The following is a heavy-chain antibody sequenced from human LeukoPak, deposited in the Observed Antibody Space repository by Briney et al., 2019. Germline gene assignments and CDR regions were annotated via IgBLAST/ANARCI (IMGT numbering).Heavy chain of an antibody. D-gene: IGHD6-13*01. Sequence: PSETLSLTCTVSGGSISNYWWSWIRQPPGKGLEWIGYVFDSGGTNYNPSLKSRVTISVDTSRKQFSLKLSSVTAADTAVYYCARGYSSSWNYFDYWGQGTLVTVSS. CDR2: VFDSGGT. J-gene: IGHJ4*02. CDR1: GGSISNYW. V-gene: IGHV4-59*01. CDR3: ARGYSSSWNYFDY.